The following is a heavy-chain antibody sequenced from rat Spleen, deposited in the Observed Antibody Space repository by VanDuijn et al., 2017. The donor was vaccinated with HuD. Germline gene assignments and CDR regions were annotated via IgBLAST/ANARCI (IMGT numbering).Heavy chain of an antibody. V-gene: IGHV5-29*01. J-gene: IGHJ4*01. CDR1: GFTFSDYF. CDR3: TTGLRTYGVMDA. CDR2: ISYDSSGT. Sequence: EVQLVESDGGLVQPGRSLKLSCTASGFTFSDYFMAWVRQAPTKGLEWVASISYDSSGTYYRDSVKGRFTISRDNTKSTLYLQMDSLRSEDTATYYCTTGLRTYGVMDAWGQGASVTVSS. D-gene: IGHD1-11*01.